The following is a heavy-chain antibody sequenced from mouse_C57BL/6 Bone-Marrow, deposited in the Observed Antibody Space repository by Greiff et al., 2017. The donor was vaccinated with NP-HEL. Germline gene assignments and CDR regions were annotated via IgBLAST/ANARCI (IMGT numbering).Heavy chain of an antibody. CDR3: ASHYYGSSYPFAY. CDR1: GYTFTSYW. V-gene: IGHV1-7*01. CDR2: INPSSGYT. Sequence: VKLMESGAELAKPGASVKLSCKASGYTFTSYWMHWVKQRPGQGLEWIGYINPSSGYTKYNQKFKDKATLTADKSSSTAYMQLSSLTYEDSAVYYCASHYYGSSYPFAYWGQGTLVTVSA. D-gene: IGHD1-1*01. J-gene: IGHJ3*01.